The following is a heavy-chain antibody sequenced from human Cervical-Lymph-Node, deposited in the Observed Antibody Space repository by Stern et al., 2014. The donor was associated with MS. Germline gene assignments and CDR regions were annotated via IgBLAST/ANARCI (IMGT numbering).Heavy chain of an antibody. CDR2: ISGSGGST. V-gene: IGHV3-23*04. CDR3: AKDREKGALSLMRSGYYYRDNRNYYFDY. Sequence: EVQLVESGGGLVQPGGSLRLSCAASGLTFGSYAMSWVRQAPGKGLEWVSAISGSGGSTYYADSVKGRFTISRDNSKNTLDLQMNSLRAEDTAVYYCAKDREKGALSLMRSGYYYRDNRNYYFDYWGQGTLVTVSS. J-gene: IGHJ4*02. CDR1: GLTFGSYA. D-gene: IGHD3-22*01.